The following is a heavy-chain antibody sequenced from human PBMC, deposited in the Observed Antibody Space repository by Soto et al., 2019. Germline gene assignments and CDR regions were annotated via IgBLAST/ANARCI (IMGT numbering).Heavy chain of an antibody. CDR3: ARDNMVRGLFDF. V-gene: IGHV4-30-4*01. J-gene: IGHJ4*02. CDR1: GGSISSDDYY. CDR2: TYYSGST. D-gene: IGHD3-10*01. Sequence: SETLSLTCTVSGGSISSDDYYWSWIRQPPGKGLEWIGYTYYSGSTDYNPSLKSRVTILVDTSKNQYSLRLSAVTAVDTAVYYCARDNMVRGLFDFWGRGTLVTVSS.